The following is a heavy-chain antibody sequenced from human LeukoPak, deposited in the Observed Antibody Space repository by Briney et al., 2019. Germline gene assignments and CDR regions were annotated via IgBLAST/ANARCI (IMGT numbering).Heavy chain of an antibody. CDR2: IYYSGST. Sequence: PSETLSLTCTVSGGSISSSSYYWGWIRQPPGKGLEWIGSIYYSGSTYYNPSLKSRVTISVDTSKNQFSLKLSSVTAADTAVYYCASQGRYRGYSSSWYGAYYYYMDVWGKGTTVTISS. V-gene: IGHV4-39*01. D-gene: IGHD6-13*01. CDR1: GGSISSSSYY. CDR3: ASQGRYRGYSSSWYGAYYYYMDV. J-gene: IGHJ6*03.